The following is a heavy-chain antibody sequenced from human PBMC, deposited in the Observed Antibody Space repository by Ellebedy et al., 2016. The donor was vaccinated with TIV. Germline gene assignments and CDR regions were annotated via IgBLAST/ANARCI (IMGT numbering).Heavy chain of an antibody. CDR2: INPNSGGT. CDR1: GYTFTGYY. J-gene: IGHJ4*02. V-gene: IGHV1-2*02. CDR3: ARRGYSGSYLRLFDY. Sequence: AASVKVSCKASGYTFTGYYMHWVRQAPGQGLEWMGWINPNSGGTNYAQKFQGRVTMTRDTSISTAYMELSRLRSDDTAVYYCARRGYSGSYLRLFDYWGQGTLVTISS. D-gene: IGHD1-26*01.